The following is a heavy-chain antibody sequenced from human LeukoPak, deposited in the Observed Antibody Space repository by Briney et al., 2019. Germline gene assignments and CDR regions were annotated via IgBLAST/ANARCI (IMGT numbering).Heavy chain of an antibody. CDR1: GGSISSGGYY. D-gene: IGHD1-1*01. CDR2: IYYSGST. Sequence: SGTLSLTYTVSGGSISSGGYYWSWIRQHPGKGLEWIGYIYYSGSTYYNPSLKSRVTISVDTSKNQFSLKLSSVTAADTAVYYCARDEGTILDYWGQGTLVTVSS. CDR3: ARDEGTILDY. V-gene: IGHV4-31*03. J-gene: IGHJ4*02.